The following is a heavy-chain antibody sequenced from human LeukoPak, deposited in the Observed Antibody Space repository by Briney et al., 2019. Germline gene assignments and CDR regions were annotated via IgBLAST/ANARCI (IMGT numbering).Heavy chain of an antibody. J-gene: IGHJ4*02. CDR3: ARDRYYYDSSGYYQLDY. Sequence: SETLSLTCTVSGGSISSSSYYWGWIRQPPGKGLEWIGSIYYSGSTYYNPSLKSRVTISVDTSKNQFSLKLSSVTAADTAVYYCARDRYYYDSSGYYQLDYWGQGTLVTDSS. CDR2: IYYSGST. V-gene: IGHV4-39*07. CDR1: GGSISSSSYY. D-gene: IGHD3-22*01.